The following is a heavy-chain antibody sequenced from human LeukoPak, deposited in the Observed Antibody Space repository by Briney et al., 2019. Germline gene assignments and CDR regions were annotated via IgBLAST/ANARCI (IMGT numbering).Heavy chain of an antibody. Sequence: KPSETLSLTCTVSGGSISSYYWSWIRQPPGKGLEWIGYIYYSGSTNYNPSLKSRVTISVDTSKNQFSLKLSSVTAADTAVYYCARGAAVAGIRATTTFDYWGQGTLVTVSS. CDR3: ARGAAVAGIRATTTFDY. D-gene: IGHD6-19*01. V-gene: IGHV4-59*01. CDR1: GGSISSYY. CDR2: IYYSGST. J-gene: IGHJ4*02.